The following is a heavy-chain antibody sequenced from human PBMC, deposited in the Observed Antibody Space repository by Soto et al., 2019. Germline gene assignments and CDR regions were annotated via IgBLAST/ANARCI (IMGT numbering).Heavy chain of an antibody. CDR2: ISAYNDNT. CDR3: GRDLPYYALSTGFSPVDY. Sequence: ASVKVSCKASGYTFASYGSSWVRQAPGQGLEWMGWISAYNDNTNYAQKFHGRVTLTTDTPTSTAYMELGTLRSDDTAVYYCGRDLPYYALSTGFSPVDYWGQGTLVTVSS. D-gene: IGHD3-9*01. V-gene: IGHV1-18*04. CDR1: GYTFASYG. J-gene: IGHJ4*02.